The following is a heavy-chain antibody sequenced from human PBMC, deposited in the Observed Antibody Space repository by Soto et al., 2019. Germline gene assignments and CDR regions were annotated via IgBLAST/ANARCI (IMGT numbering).Heavy chain of an antibody. D-gene: IGHD2-15*01. CDR3: ARVEDCSGGSCYPGFDP. J-gene: IGHJ5*02. CDR2: IYYSGST. Sequence: SETLSLTCTVSGGSISSYYWSWIRQPPGKGLEWIGYIYYSGSTNYNPSLKSRVTISVDTSKNQFSLKLSSVTAADTAVYYCARVEDCSGGSCYPGFDPWGQGTQVTVSS. CDR1: GGSISSYY. V-gene: IGHV4-59*01.